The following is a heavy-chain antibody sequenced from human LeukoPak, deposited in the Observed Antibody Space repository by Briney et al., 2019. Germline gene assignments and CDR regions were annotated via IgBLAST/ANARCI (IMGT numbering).Heavy chain of an antibody. CDR1: GYSFTTFY. CDR3: ARDRGIVGATKGHFDI. CDR2: FNPTGGSS. D-gene: IGHD1-26*01. Sequence: EASVKVSCKASGYSFTTFYIHWVRQAPGQGLEWMGIFNPTGGSSTYAQNFQGRITMTRDPSTSTAYMELTSLRVDDTAVYFCARDRGIVGATKGHFDIWGQGTMVTVSS. V-gene: IGHV1-46*01. J-gene: IGHJ3*02.